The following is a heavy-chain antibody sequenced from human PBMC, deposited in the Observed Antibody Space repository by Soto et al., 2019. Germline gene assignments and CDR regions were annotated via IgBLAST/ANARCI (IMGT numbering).Heavy chain of an antibody. CDR1: GGSISSGDYY. CDR2: IYYSGST. J-gene: IGHJ5*02. Sequence: VQLKESGPGLVKPSQTLSLTCTVSGGSISSGDYYWSWIRQHPGKGLEWIGYIYYSGSTYYNPSLKSLVTISVDTSKNQFSLKLSSVTAADTAVYYCARWWSGSRQGFDPWGQGTLVTVSS. D-gene: IGHD3-3*01. V-gene: IGHV4-31*01. CDR3: ARWWSGSRQGFDP.